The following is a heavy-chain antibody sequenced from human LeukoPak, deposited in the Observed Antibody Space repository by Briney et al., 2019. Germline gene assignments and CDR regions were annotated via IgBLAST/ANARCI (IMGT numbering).Heavy chain of an antibody. CDR2: IYYSGST. J-gene: IGHJ6*03. CDR3: ASVRRGFGESSKYYAYYYMGV. Sequence: SETLSLTCTVSGGSISSSSYLWGWIRQPPGKGLEWIGNIYYSGSTYYNPSLKSRVTISLDTSKNQFSLKLSSVTAADTAVYYCASVRRGFGESSKYYAYYYMGVWGKGTTVTISS. V-gene: IGHV4-39*01. D-gene: IGHD3-10*01. CDR1: GGSISSSSYL.